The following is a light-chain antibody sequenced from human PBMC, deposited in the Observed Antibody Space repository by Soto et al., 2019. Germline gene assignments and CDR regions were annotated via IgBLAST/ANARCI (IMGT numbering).Light chain of an antibody. J-gene: IGLJ2*01. CDR3: SSYTSSSTLV. CDR1: SSDVGGYNY. CDR2: EVS. Sequence: ALTQPASVSGSPGQSITISCTGTSSDVGGYNYVSWYQQNPGKAPKLMIYEVSNRPSGVSNRFSGSKSGNTASLTISGLQAEDEADYYCSSYTSSSTLVFGGGTKLTVL. V-gene: IGLV2-14*01.